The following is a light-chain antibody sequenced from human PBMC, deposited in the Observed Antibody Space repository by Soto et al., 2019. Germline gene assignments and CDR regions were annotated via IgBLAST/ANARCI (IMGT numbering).Light chain of an antibody. J-gene: IGLJ2*01. CDR1: NSDVGRYNY. CDR2: EVS. V-gene: IGLV2-14*01. CDR3: SSYTSSGTRV. Sequence: QSALTQPASVSGSPGQSITISCTGTNSDVGRYNYVSWYQQHADKAPKLMIYEVSNRPSGISNRFSGSKSGNTASLTISGLQAEDEADYYCSSYTSSGTRVFGGGTKLTFL.